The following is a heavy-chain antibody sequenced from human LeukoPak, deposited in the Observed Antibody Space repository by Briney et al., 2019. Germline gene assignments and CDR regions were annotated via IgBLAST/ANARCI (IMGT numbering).Heavy chain of an antibody. CDR3: ARDFLGEPLVAFDY. CDR1: GLTLSSYA. J-gene: IGHJ4*02. CDR2: ISYSGGTT. D-gene: IGHD3-16*01. Sequence: GGSLRLSCAASGLTLSSYAMSWVRQAPGKGLEWVSFISYSGGTTYYADSVKGRFTISRDNAKNSLYLQMNSLRAEDTAVYYCARDFLGEPLVAFDYWGQGTLVTVSS. V-gene: IGHV3-23*01.